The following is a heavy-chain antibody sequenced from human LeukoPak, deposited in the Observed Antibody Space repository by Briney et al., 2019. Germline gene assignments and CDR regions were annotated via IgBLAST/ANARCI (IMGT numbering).Heavy chain of an antibody. V-gene: IGHV3-23*01. CDR1: GFTFSSYG. D-gene: IGHD3-22*01. CDR2: ISGSGGST. J-gene: IGHJ3*02. CDR3: ASHFYDTTGYRRDAFDI. Sequence: GGTLRLSCAASGFTFSSYGMSWVRQAPGKGLEWVSAISGSGGSTYYADSVKGRFTISRDNSKNTLDMQMNSLRADDTAVYYCASHFYDTTGYRRDAFDIWGQGTTVTVSS.